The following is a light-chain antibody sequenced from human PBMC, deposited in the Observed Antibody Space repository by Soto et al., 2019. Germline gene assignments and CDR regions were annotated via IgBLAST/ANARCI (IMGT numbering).Light chain of an antibody. CDR3: QQYGSSPKT. J-gene: IGKJ1*01. CDR2: AAS. Sequence: EIVLTQSPGTLSLSPGEKGTLSCRASQSVIRDYLAWYQQKPGQAPRLLIYAASTRATGIPDRFSGSGSGTDFTLTSNRFEPEDFAVYYCQQYGSSPKTFGQGTKVEIK. V-gene: IGKV3-20*01. CDR1: QSVIRDY.